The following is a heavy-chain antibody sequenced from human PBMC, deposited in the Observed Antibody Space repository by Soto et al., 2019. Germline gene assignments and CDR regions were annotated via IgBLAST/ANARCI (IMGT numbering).Heavy chain of an antibody. Sequence: HPGGSLRLSCVVSGFSFRSYGMHWVRQAPGKGLEWVALISNDGSKKYYADSLKGRFTISRDNSKNTLYLQMNSLRDEDTAVYHCAGGYHFVDYWGQGTRVTVSS. D-gene: IGHD5-12*01. J-gene: IGHJ4*02. V-gene: IGHV3-30*03. CDR3: AGGYHFVDY. CDR1: GFSFRSYG. CDR2: ISNDGSKK.